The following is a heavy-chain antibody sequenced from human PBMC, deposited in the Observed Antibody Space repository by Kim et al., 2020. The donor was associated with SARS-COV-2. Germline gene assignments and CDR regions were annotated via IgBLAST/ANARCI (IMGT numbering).Heavy chain of an antibody. J-gene: IGHJ4*02. CDR3: AKFGSGSYYNPQAFNFDY. V-gene: IGHV3-30*18. Sequence: GGSLRLSCAASGFTFSSYGMHWVRQAPGKGLEWVAVISYDGSNKYYADSVKGRFTISRDNSKNTLYLQMNSLRAEDTAVYYCAKFGSGSYYNPQAFNFDYWGQGTLVTVSS. CDR2: ISYDGSNK. CDR1: GFTFSSYG. D-gene: IGHD3-10*01.